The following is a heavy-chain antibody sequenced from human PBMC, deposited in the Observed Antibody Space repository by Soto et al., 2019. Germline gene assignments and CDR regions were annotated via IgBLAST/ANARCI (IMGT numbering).Heavy chain of an antibody. D-gene: IGHD3-9*01. CDR2: IYYSGST. CDR1: GGCISSYY. V-gene: IGHV4-59*01. J-gene: IGHJ6*03. Sequence: SETVSLTCTVSGGCISSYYRSWIRQPPGKGLEWIGYIYYSGSTNYNPSLKSRVTISVDTSKNQFSLKLSSVTAADTAVYYCARQNYDILTGYSGGYYYYYMDVWGKGTTVTVSS. CDR3: ARQNYDILTGYSGGYYYYYMDV.